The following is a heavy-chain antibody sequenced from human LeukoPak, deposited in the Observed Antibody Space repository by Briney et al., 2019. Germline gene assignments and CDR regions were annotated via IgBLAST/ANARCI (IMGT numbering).Heavy chain of an antibody. J-gene: IGHJ4*02. V-gene: IGHV3-74*01. CDR3: AGEVDTAMVY. Sequence: GGSLRLPCAASGFTFSNYWMHWVRQAPGEGLVWVSTISGDDKFIHYADSVKGRFTISRDNAKNTLFLRMNSLRVEDTAVYYCAGEVDTAMVYWGQGTLVTVSS. CDR1: GFTFSNYW. CDR2: ISGDDKFI. D-gene: IGHD5-18*01.